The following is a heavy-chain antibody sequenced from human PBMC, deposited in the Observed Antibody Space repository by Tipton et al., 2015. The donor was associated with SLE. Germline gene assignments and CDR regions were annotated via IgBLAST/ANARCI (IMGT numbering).Heavy chain of an antibody. CDR3: ARWRRSSSGWFDP. Sequence: TLSLTCTVSGGSMISHYWSWIRQPPGKGLEWIGYIFYSGSTNYNPSLKSRVTISVDTSKNQLSLKLSSVTAADTAVYYCARWRRSSSGWFDPWGQGTLVTVSS. D-gene: IGHD6-13*01. CDR2: IFYSGST. CDR1: GGSMISHY. V-gene: IGHV4-59*11. J-gene: IGHJ5*02.